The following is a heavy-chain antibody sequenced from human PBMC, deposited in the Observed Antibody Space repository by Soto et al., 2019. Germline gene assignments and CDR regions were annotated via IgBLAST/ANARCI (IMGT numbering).Heavy chain of an antibody. V-gene: IGHV3-23*01. J-gene: IGHJ4*02. D-gene: IGHD6-19*01. CDR3: ASRNSGWYFDY. CDR1: GFTVSNYA. CDR2: ISGSGGST. Sequence: EVQLLESGGGLVQPGGSLRLSCVASGFTVSNYAMNWVRQAQGKGLEWVSVISGSGGSTYYADSVKGRFTISRDNSKNTLYLQMNSLRAEDTAVYYCASRNSGWYFDYWGQGTLVTVSS.